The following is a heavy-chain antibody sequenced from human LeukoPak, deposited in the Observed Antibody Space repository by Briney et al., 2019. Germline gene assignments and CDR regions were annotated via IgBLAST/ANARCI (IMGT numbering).Heavy chain of an antibody. CDR2: IYDGGTT. CDR1: GFTVSSNY. D-gene: IGHD1-14*01. J-gene: IGHJ4*02. Sequence: GSLRLSCAASGFTVSSNYMSWVRQAPGKGLERVSIIYDGGTTYHADSVKGRFTISRDNSKNTVFLQMNSLRAEDTAVYYCAREQPPGVYFDCWGQGALVTVSS. V-gene: IGHV3-53*01. CDR3: AREQPPGVYFDC.